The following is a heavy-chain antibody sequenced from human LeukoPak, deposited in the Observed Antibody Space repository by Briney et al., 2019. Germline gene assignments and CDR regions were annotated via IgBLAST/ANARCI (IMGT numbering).Heavy chain of an antibody. J-gene: IGHJ6*02. V-gene: IGHV3-7*03. CDR1: GCALSSHW. Sequence: QTGGSLTLSCAASGCALSSHWMTWVRQVPGRGPEWVANVNRDGSETYYLDSVKGRFTISKDNAKNSLYLQMNSLRAEDTALYHCARNNGMDVWGQGTTVIVSS. CDR3: ARNNGMDV. CDR2: VNRDGSET.